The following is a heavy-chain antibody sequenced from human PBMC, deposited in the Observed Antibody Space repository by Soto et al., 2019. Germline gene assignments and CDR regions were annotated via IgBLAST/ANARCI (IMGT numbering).Heavy chain of an antibody. Sequence: HPGGSLRLSCAASGFTFTNYDIHWVRQAPGKGLEWVTFIYNDGSQKYYADSVKGRFTVSRDNFNKRVYLEMSSLTAADTAMYFCARSASGHQTLHTSPMDVWGRGTTVTVSS. CDR3: ARSASGHQTLHTSPMDV. J-gene: IGHJ6*02. CDR1: GFTFTNYD. D-gene: IGHD3-10*01. CDR2: IYNDGSQK. V-gene: IGHV3-33*01.